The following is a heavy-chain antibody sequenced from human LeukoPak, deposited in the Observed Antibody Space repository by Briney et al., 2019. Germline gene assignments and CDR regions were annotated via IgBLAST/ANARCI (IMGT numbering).Heavy chain of an antibody. V-gene: IGHV3-30*04. D-gene: IGHD5-18*01. J-gene: IGHJ4*02. CDR2: ISYDGSNK. CDR3: AREEVDTAAIDY. CDR1: GFTFSSYA. Sequence: GRSLRLSCAASGFTFSSYAMHWVCQAPGKGLEWVAVISYDGSNKYYADSVKGRFTISRDNSKNTLYLQMNSLRAEDTAVYYCAREEVDTAAIDYWGQGTLVTVSS.